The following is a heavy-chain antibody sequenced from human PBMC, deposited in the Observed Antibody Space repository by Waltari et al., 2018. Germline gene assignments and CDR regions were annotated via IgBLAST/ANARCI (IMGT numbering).Heavy chain of an antibody. CDR2: ISHSGKT. CDR1: SYSIRSGYF. D-gene: IGHD3-10*01. V-gene: IGHV4-38-2*02. CDR3: VRDLGGSGNSWFDA. J-gene: IGHJ5*02. Sequence: QVQLQESGPGLARPSETLSLTCVVSSYSIRSGYFWGWIRQPPGKGLGWIGGISHSGKTYYNPSLQSRLSLSVDTSKNQFALKVTSVTAADTAIYYCVRDLGGSGNSWFDAWGQGTLVTVSS.